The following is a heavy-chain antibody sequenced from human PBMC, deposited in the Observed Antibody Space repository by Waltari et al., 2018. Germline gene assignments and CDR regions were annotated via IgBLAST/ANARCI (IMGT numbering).Heavy chain of an antibody. CDR3: ARGKITIFGVVIPFDY. V-gene: IGHV4-59*01. D-gene: IGHD3-3*01. Sequence: QVQLQESGPGLVKPSETLSLTCTVSGGSISSYYWSWIRQPPGKGLEWIGYIYYSGGTNYHPSLKSRVTISVDTSKNQFSLKLSSVTAADTAVYYCARGKITIFGVVIPFDYWGQGTLVTVSS. CDR2: IYYSGGT. J-gene: IGHJ4*02. CDR1: GGSISSYY.